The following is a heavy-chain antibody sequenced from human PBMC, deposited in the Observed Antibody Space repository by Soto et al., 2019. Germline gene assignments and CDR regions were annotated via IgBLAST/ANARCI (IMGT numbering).Heavy chain of an antibody. CDR1: GYTFTSYD. CDR3: ARLSSSSSWYYYMDV. CDR2: MNPNSGNT. D-gene: IGHD6-6*01. V-gene: IGHV1-8*01. J-gene: IGHJ6*03. Sequence: GASVKVSCKASGYTFTSYDINWVRQATGQGLEWMGWMNPNSGNTGYAQKFQGRVTMTRNTSISTAYMELSSLRSEDTAVYYCARLSSSSSWYYYMDVWGKGTTVTVSS.